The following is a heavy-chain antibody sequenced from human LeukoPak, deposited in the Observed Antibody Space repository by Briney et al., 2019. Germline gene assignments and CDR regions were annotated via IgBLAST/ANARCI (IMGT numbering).Heavy chain of an antibody. CDR1: GYTFITYG. Sequence: ASVKVSCKASGYTFITYGISWVRQAPGHGLEWMGWISAYNGNTNYAQKFQGRVTMTTDTPTSTAYMELRSPRSDDTAVYYCARDHIAARPGWFDPWGQGTLVTVSS. D-gene: IGHD6-6*01. CDR3: ARDHIAARPGWFDP. J-gene: IGHJ5*02. CDR2: ISAYNGNT. V-gene: IGHV1-18*01.